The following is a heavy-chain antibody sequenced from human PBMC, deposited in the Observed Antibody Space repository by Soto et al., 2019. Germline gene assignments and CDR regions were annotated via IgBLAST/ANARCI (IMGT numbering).Heavy chain of an antibody. Sequence: QITLKESGPTLVKPTQTLTLTCTFSGFSLSTSGVGVAWIRQPPGKALEWLALIYWDDDKRYRPSLECRLTFTRATAKKQVVLTTTTMDSVDTATYDCAYLPWSGGSCYWFSFSGMDVWGQGTTVTVSS. D-gene: IGHD2-15*01. J-gene: IGHJ6*02. CDR1: GFSLSTSGVG. CDR3: AYLPWSGGSCYWFSFSGMDV. V-gene: IGHV2-5*02. CDR2: IYWDDDK.